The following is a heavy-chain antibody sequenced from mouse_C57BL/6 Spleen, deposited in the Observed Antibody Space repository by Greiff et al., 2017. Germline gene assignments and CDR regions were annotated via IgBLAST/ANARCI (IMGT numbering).Heavy chain of an antibody. CDR2: IDPNSGGT. CDR1: GYTFTSYW. D-gene: IGHD1-1*01. CDR3: ARSFITTVVATRGFDY. J-gene: IGHJ2*01. V-gene: IGHV1-72*01. Sequence: VQLQQPGAELVKPGASVKLSCKASGYTFTSYWMHWVKQRPGRGLEWIGRIDPNSGGTKYNEKFKSKATLTVDKPSSTAYMQRSSLTSEDSAVYYCARSFITTVVATRGFDYWGQGTTLTVSS.